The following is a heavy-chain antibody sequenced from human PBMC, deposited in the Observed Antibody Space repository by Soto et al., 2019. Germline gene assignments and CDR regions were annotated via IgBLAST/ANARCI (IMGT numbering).Heavy chain of an antibody. D-gene: IGHD3-22*01. Sequence: PGGSLRLSCAASGFTFSNYAMHWVRQAPGKGLNWVSTISDSGGSTYYADSVKGRFTISRDNSKNTLYLQMNSLRAEDTAVYYFAKAHAATYYYDSSGYYYVPFDYWGQGTLVTVSS. CDR2: ISDSGGST. CDR3: AKAHAATYYYDSSGYYYVPFDY. J-gene: IGHJ4*02. V-gene: IGHV3-23*01. CDR1: GFTFSNYA.